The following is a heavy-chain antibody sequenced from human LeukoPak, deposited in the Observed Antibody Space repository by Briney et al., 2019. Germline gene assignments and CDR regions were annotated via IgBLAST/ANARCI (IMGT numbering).Heavy chain of an antibody. J-gene: IGHJ4*02. D-gene: IGHD5-12*01. Sequence: GGSLRLSCAASGFTFSSYAMHWVRQAPGKGLEWVAVISYDGGNKYYADSVKGRFTISRDNSKNTLYLQMNSLRAEDTAVYYCARDRRWLQCFDYWGQGTLVTVSS. CDR1: GFTFSSYA. V-gene: IGHV3-30-3*01. CDR2: ISYDGGNK. CDR3: ARDRRWLQCFDY.